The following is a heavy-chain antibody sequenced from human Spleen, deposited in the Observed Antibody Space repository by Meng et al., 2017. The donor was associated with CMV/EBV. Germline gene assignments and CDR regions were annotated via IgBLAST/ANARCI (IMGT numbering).Heavy chain of an antibody. Sequence: SCTVSGGSISSSSYYWGWIRQPPGKGLEWIGSMYYSGSTYYNPSLKSRVTISVDTSKNQFSLKLSSVTAADTAVYYCARHLGNGGNLLRQGNWFDPWGQGTLVTVSS. CDR1: GGSISSSSYY. CDR2: MYYSGST. J-gene: IGHJ5*02. V-gene: IGHV4-39*01. D-gene: IGHD4-23*01. CDR3: ARHLGNGGNLLRQGNWFDP.